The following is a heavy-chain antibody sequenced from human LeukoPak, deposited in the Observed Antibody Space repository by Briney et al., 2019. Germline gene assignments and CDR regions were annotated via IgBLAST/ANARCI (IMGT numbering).Heavy chain of an antibody. CDR1: GYTFTSYG. J-gene: IGHJ4*02. CDR3: ARDLKMGYSSGRYSWGTGSSNDY. D-gene: IGHD6-19*01. V-gene: IGHV1-18*01. Sequence: ASVKVSCKASGYTFTSYGISWVRQAPGKGLEWMGRISGYNGNTNYAQKPQGRVTMTTDTSTSTVYMELRSLRSDDTAVYYCARDLKMGYSSGRYSWGTGSSNDYWGQGTLVTVSS. CDR2: ISGYNGNT.